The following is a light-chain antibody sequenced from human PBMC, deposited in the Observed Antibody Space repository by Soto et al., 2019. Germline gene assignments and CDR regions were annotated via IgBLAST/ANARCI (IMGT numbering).Light chain of an antibody. Sequence: QSALTQPASVSGSPGQSITISCTGTSSDVGSYNYVSWYQQYPGKAPKLMIYGVSNRPSGVSNRFSGSKSGNTASLTISGLQAEDEADYYCTSYAGTSYVFGTGTKVTVL. J-gene: IGLJ1*01. V-gene: IGLV2-14*01. CDR3: TSYAGTSYV. CDR2: GVS. CDR1: SSDVGSYNY.